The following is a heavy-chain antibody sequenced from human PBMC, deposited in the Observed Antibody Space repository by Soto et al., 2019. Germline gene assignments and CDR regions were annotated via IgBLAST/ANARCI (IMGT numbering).Heavy chain of an antibody. CDR3: AKAALRFGDS. D-gene: IGHD3-3*01. Sequence: GGSLRLSCAASGFTFSSSAMTWVRQAPGKGLEWVSTISGSGDGTYYAGSVKGRFTISRDNSKDTLYLQMNSLRAEDTALYYCAKAALRFGDSWGQGTLVTVSS. V-gene: IGHV3-23*01. CDR1: GFTFSSSA. CDR2: ISGSGDGT. J-gene: IGHJ4*02.